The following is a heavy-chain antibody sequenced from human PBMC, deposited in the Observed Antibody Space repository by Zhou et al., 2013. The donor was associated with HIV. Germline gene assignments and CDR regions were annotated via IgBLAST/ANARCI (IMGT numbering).Heavy chain of an antibody. CDR2: IYLSGST. V-gene: IGHV4-4*07. CDR3: ARGSGSGHDY. D-gene: IGHD5-12*01. CDR1: GGSISSYY. J-gene: IGHJ4*02. Sequence: QVQLQESGPGLVKPSETLSLTCTVSGGSISSYYWSWIRQPAGKRLEWIGRIYLSGSTNYNPSLKSRVTMSVDTSKNQFSLRVSSVTVADTAVYYCARGSGSGHDYWGQGNPGHRLL.